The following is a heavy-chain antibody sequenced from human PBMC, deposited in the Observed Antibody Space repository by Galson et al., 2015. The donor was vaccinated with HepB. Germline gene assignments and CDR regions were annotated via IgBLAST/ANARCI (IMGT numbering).Heavy chain of an antibody. Sequence: SVKVSCKASGYIFTRYGIAWLRQAPGQGPEWVGWNSPNNGDTNYGQKFQDRVTITTDTSTDTAYMELRCLTSDDTDIYYCARDYYGSGLGTYYFEEWGEGPLDAVS. CDR3: ARDYYGSGLGTYYFEE. D-gene: IGHD3-10*01. CDR1: GYIFTRYG. V-gene: IGHV1-18*01. J-gene: IGHJ4*02. CDR2: NSPNNGDT.